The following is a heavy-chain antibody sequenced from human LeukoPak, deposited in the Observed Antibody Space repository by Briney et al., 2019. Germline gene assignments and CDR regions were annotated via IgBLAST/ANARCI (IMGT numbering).Heavy chain of an antibody. V-gene: IGHV3-23*01. CDR3: ARDRRSGCSDY. D-gene: IGHD6-19*01. CDR1: GFTFRDYT. Sequence: GGSLRLSCAASGFTFRDYTMSWVRQAPGKGLEWVSTISGSGDSTYYADSVKGRLTISRDNSKNTLYLQMNSLRAEDTAVYYCARDRRSGCSDYWGQGTLVTVSS. J-gene: IGHJ4*02. CDR2: ISGSGDST.